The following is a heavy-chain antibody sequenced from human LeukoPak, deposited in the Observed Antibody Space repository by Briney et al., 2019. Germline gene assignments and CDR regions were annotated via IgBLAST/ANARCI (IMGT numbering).Heavy chain of an antibody. CDR2: IGSGGSTI. J-gene: IGHJ4*02. V-gene: IGHV3-48*02. CDR3: ARGDYGDRDLDY. Sequence: GGSLRLSCAASGFTFSDYSMNWVRQAPGKGLEWVSYIGSGGSTIYYADSVKGRFTISRDDAKNSLYLQMNSLRDEDTAVYYCARGDYGDRDLDYWGQGTLVTVSS. CDR1: GFTFSDYS. D-gene: IGHD4-17*01.